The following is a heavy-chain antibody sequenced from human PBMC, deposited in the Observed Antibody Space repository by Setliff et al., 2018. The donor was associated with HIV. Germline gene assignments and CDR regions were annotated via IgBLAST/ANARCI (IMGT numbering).Heavy chain of an antibody. CDR2: LNSASGGT. CDR3: ARDYIHVFDI. J-gene: IGHJ3*02. V-gene: IGHV1-2*02. Sequence: PSVKVSCKASGYTFTDNYIHWVRQAPGQGLEWMAWLNSASGGTNYAQNFQGRVTVTRYTSINTVYLEVNGLKSDDTAVYYCARDYIHVFDIWGQGTMVTVSS. CDR1: GYTFTDNY.